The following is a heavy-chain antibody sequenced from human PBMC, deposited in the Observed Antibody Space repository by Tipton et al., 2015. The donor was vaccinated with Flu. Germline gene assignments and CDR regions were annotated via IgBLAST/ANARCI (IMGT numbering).Heavy chain of an antibody. Sequence: AASGFTFSNAWMSWVRQAPGKGLEWVGRIKSKTDGGTTDYAAPVKGRFTISRDDSKNTLYLQMNSLKTEDTAVYYCTTDYQWPDGFDYWGQGTLVTVSS. CDR1: GFTFSNAW. D-gene: IGHD6-19*01. CDR3: TTDYQWPDGFDY. CDR2: IKSKTDGGTT. J-gene: IGHJ4*02. V-gene: IGHV3-15*01.